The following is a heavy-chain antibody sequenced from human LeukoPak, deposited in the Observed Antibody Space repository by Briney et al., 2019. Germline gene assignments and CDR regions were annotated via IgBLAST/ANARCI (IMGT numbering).Heavy chain of an antibody. D-gene: IGHD1-26*01. CDR2: ISSSSRDI. Sequence: GGSLGLSCAASGFTFSSFTMNWVRQAPGEGLEWVAAISSSSRDIFYADSVKGRFSISRDNTQNSLSLQMNSLRAEDTAVYYCVREAAATLFDYWGQGTLVTVSS. V-gene: IGHV3-21*01. J-gene: IGHJ4*02. CDR1: GFTFSSFT. CDR3: VREAAATLFDY.